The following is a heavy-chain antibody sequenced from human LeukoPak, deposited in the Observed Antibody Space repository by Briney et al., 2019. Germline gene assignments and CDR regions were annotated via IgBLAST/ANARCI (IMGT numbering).Heavy chain of an antibody. D-gene: IGHD3-10*01. J-gene: IGHJ4*02. Sequence: ASVKVSCKASGYTFTSYYMRWVRQAPGQGLEWMGIINPSGGSTSYAQKFQGRVTMTRNTSISTAYMELSSLRSEDTAVYYCARGSGVSYYYGSGSSDFDYWGQGTLVTVSS. CDR2: INPSGGST. CDR1: GYTFTSYY. CDR3: ARGSGVSYYYGSGSSDFDY. V-gene: IGHV1-46*01.